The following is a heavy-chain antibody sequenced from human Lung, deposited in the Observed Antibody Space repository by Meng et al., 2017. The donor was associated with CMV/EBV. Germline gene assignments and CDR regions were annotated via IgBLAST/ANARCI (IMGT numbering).Heavy chain of an antibody. V-gene: IGHV3-7*03. D-gene: IGHD2-15*01. CDR3: VKDFLGAGDF. CDR2: IKQDGSEK. J-gene: IGHJ4*02. Sequence: GESLKISCAASGFTFNNYWMTWVRQAPGKGLEWVANIKQDGSEKYYVDSVKGRFTVSRDNAKNSLYLQMNSLRAEDTAVYYCVKDFLGAGDFWGQGTPVTVSS. CDR1: GFTFNNYW.